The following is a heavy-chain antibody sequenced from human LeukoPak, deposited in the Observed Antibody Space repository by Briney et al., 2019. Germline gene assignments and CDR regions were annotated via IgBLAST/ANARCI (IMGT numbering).Heavy chain of an antibody. J-gene: IGHJ5*02. CDR1: GGSISSGSFY. V-gene: IGHV4-39*07. CDR2: IYYRGST. D-gene: IGHD1-26*01. CDR3: AREGGSYYHWFDP. Sequence: PSETLSLTCTVSGGSISSGSFYWGWIRQPPGKGLEWIGSIYYRGSTFYNPSLTSRVTMSVDTPKNQLSLRLSSVTAADTAVYYCAREGGSYYHWFDPWGQGTLVTVSS.